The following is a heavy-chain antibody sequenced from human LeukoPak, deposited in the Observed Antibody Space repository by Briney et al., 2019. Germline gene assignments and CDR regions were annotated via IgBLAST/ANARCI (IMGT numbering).Heavy chain of an antibody. D-gene: IGHD5-18*01. CDR2: IYYSGST. Sequence: PSETLSLTCTVSGGSISSYYWSWIRQPAGKGLEWIGYIYYSGSTYYNPSLKSRVTISVDTSKNQFSLKLSSVTAADTAVYYCARDKSGYALDTNWFDPWGQGILVTVSS. CDR1: GGSISSYY. J-gene: IGHJ5*02. CDR3: ARDKSGYALDTNWFDP. V-gene: IGHV4-59*06.